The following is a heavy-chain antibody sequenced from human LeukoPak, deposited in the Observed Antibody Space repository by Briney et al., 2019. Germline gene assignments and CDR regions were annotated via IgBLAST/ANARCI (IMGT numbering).Heavy chain of an antibody. J-gene: IGHJ4*02. CDR2: ISSSSSTI. CDR1: GFTFSSYS. CDR3: ARDIVVVTAILDY. D-gene: IGHD2-21*02. V-gene: IGHV3-48*01. Sequence: PGGSLRLSCAASGFTFSSYSMNWVRQAPGKGLEWVSYISSSSSTIFYADSVKGRFTISRDNAKNSLYLQMNSLRAEDTAVYYCARDIVVVTAILDYWGQGTLVTVSS.